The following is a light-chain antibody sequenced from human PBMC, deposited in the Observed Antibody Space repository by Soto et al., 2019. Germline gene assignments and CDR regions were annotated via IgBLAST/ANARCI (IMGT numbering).Light chain of an antibody. CDR2: EGS. J-gene: IGLJ3*02. CDR1: SSDVGSYNL. CDR3: CSYAGSSTFRV. V-gene: IGLV2-23*03. Sequence: QSALTQPASVSGSPGQSITISCTGTSSDVGSYNLVSWYQQHPGKAPKLMIYEGSKRPSGVSNRFSGSKSGNTDSLTISGLQAEDEDDYYCCSYAGSSTFRVFGGGTKLTVL.